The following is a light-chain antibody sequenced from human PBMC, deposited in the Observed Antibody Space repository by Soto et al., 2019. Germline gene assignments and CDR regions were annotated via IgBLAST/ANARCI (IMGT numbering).Light chain of an antibody. J-gene: IGLJ1*01. V-gene: IGLV2-23*02. CDR1: TSDVGTHNL. Sequence: QCVRTQPASVSWSPGHSIAIACTGSTSDVGTHNLVSWYQHHPGKAPQLLIYDVNKRPSGISNRFSGSKSGNTASLTISGLQAEDEADYNCCSYAGTNHYYVLGTGTKVTVL. CDR2: DVN. CDR3: CSYAGTNHYYV.